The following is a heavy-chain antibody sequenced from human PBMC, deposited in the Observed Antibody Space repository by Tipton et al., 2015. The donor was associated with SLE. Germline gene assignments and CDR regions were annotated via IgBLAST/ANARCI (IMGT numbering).Heavy chain of an antibody. CDR1: GGSISSYY. CDR2: IYYSGST. CDR3: AREWGDAFDI. V-gene: IGHV4-59*01. Sequence: TLSLTCTVSGGSISSYYWSWIRQPPGKGLEWIGYIYYSGSTNYNPSLKSRVTISVDTSKNQFSLKLNSVTAADTAVYYCAREWGDAFDIWGQGTMVTVSS. D-gene: IGHD3-16*01. J-gene: IGHJ3*02.